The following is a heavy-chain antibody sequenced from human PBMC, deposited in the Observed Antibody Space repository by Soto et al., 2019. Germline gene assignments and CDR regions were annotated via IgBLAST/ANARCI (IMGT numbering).Heavy chain of an antibody. J-gene: IGHJ4*02. V-gene: IGHV3-53*01. CDR1: GFTLDKYG. CDR2: SFSSGGT. CDR3: ARDREPDGIWTFDS. D-gene: IGHD3-9*01. Sequence: GGSLRLSCAAFGFTLDKYGMGWVRQAPGKGLEWVAESFSSGGTQYADSVKGRFTISRDNSRNMVFLQMNGLRVEDTALYYCARDREPDGIWTFDSWGQGALLTVSS.